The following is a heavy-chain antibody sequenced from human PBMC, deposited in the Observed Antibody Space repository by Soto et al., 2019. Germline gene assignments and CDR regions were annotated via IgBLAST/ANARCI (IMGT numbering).Heavy chain of an antibody. Sequence: QLQLQESGSGLVKPSQTLSLTCAVSGGSISSGGYSWSWIPQPTGKGLEWIGYIYHSGSTYYNPSLKSRGTISVDRSKNQFSLKLRSVTAADTAVYYCAREENTRENWFDPWGQGTLVTVSS. D-gene: IGHD1-1*01. CDR1: GGSISSGGYS. V-gene: IGHV4-30-2*01. CDR3: AREENTRENWFDP. J-gene: IGHJ5*02. CDR2: IYHSGST.